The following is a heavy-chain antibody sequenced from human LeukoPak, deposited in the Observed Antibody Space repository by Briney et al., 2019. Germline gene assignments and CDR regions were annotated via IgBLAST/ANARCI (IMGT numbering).Heavy chain of an antibody. D-gene: IGHD6-13*01. J-gene: IGHJ4*02. V-gene: IGHV4-39*07. CDR3: ARAGSAAGPGPFRFDY. CDR1: GGSISSSSSY. Sequence: PSETLSLTCTVSGGSISSSSSYWGWIRQPPGKGLEWIGSIYYSGSTYYNPSLKSRATISLDTSKNQFSLKLTSVTAADTAVYYCARAGSAAGPGPFRFDYWGQGTLVTVSS. CDR2: IYYSGST.